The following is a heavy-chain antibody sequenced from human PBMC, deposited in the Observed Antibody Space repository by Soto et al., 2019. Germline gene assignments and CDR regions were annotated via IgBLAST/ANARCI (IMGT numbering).Heavy chain of an antibody. CDR3: STYDYVWGTYRVRWAY. CDR1: GVGFSTSW. D-gene: IGHD3-16*02. CDR2: ILSKNDGGTT. V-gene: IGHV3-15*01. J-gene: IGHJ4*02. Sequence: GGSLRLSCAASGVGFSTSWMSWVRQAPGKGLEWVGRILSKNDGGTTDYPAPVKGRFIISRDDSKNELYLQMNVLKTEDTAVYYCSTYDYVWGTYRVRWAYWGQGTLVTVSS.